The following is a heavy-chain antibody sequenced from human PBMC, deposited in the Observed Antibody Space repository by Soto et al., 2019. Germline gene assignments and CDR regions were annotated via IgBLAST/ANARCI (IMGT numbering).Heavy chain of an antibody. J-gene: IGHJ5*02. Sequence: ASVKVSCKASGYTFSSYGYAWVRQAPGQGLEWMGWINANNGGTNYAQKFQGWVTMTRDTSISTAYMELSRLRSDDTAVYYCARSPPNFYYDSSGPWFDPWGQGTLVTVSS. CDR2: INANNGGT. V-gene: IGHV1-2*04. D-gene: IGHD3-22*01. CDR3: ARSPPNFYYDSSGPWFDP. CDR1: GYTFSSYG.